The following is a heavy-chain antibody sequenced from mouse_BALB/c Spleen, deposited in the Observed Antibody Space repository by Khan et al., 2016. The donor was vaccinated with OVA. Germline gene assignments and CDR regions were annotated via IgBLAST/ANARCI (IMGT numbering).Heavy chain of an antibody. CDR1: GYTFTNYW. V-gene: IGHV1S81*02. CDR3: VRSAYFGNYFDY. CDR2: IYPGDGGS. J-gene: IGHJ2*01. Sequence: VQLQQSGAELVKPGASVKLSCKASGYTFTNYWVHWVRQRPGQGLEWIGEIYPGDGGSIYNEKFNNKPSLTVDRSTSTVYMQISSLTAEDSAVYYCVRSAYFGNYFDYWGQGTTLTVSS. D-gene: IGHD2-10*01.